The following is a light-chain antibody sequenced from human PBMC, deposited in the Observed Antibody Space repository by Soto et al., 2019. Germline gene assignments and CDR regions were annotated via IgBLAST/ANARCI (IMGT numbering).Light chain of an antibody. CDR3: QQYGSSPXS. J-gene: IGKJ2*03. CDR1: QSVNSNF. Sequence: EIVVTQSPCTLSLSPGERATLSCRAGQSVNSNFFAWYQQKPGQAPRLLIYGVSIRATGIPDRFTGSGSGTDFALTISGLEPEDFAIYYCQQYGSSPXSFGQGTK. V-gene: IGKV3-20*01. CDR2: GVS.